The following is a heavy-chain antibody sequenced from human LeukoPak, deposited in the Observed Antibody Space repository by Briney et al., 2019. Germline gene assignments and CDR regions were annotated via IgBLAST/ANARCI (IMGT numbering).Heavy chain of an antibody. Sequence: ASVKVSCKASGYTFTSYYMHWVRQAPGQGLEWMGRINPNSGGTNYAQKFQGRVTMTRDTSISTAFMELSRLRSDDTAVYYCARDLDRRIAAAGIDYWGQGTLVTVSS. CDR2: INPNSGGT. D-gene: IGHD6-13*01. CDR1: GYTFTSYY. J-gene: IGHJ4*02. CDR3: ARDLDRRIAAAGIDY. V-gene: IGHV1-2*06.